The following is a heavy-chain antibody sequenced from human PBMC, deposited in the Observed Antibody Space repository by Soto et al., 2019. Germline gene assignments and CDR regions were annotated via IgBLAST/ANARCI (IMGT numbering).Heavy chain of an antibody. J-gene: IGHJ6*02. Sequence: QVQLQESGPGLVKPSQTLSLTCTVSGGSISSGGYYWSWIRQHPGKGLEWIGYIYYSGSTYYNPSLKRRVTRSVDTSKNQFSLKLSSVTAADTAVYYCARDTTSGFLESGGMDVWGQGTTVTVSS. CDR2: IYYSGST. CDR1: GGSISSGGYY. D-gene: IGHD3-3*01. CDR3: ARDTTSGFLESGGMDV. V-gene: IGHV4-31*03.